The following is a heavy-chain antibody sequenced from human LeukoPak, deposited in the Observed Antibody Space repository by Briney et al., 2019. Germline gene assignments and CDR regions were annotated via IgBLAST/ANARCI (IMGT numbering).Heavy chain of an antibody. Sequence: GGSLRLSCAASGFTFSSYWMNWARQAPGKGLVWVSRINSDGSSTSYADSVKGRFTISRDNAKNTLYLQMNSLRAEDTAVYYCARATPRIAARPGAFDIWGQGTMVTVSS. D-gene: IGHD6-6*01. J-gene: IGHJ3*02. V-gene: IGHV3-74*01. CDR1: GFTFSSYW. CDR3: ARATPRIAARPGAFDI. CDR2: INSDGSST.